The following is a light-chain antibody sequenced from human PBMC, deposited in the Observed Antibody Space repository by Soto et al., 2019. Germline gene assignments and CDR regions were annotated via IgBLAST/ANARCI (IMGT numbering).Light chain of an antibody. CDR3: QKYNSAPRT. J-gene: IGKJ1*01. CDR1: QDISNY. Sequence: DIEMTQSPSSLSASVGDRVTITCRASQDISNYLAWYQQKPGKVPKLLIYAASTLQSGVQSRFNGSGSGTDFTLTISSLEPEDVATYYCQKYNSAPRTFGQGTKVEIK. CDR2: AAS. V-gene: IGKV1-27*01.